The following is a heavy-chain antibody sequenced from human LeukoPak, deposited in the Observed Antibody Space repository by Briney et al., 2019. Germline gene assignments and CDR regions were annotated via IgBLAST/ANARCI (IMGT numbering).Heavy chain of an antibody. CDR1: GDSISSNNW. D-gene: IGHD2-2*01. V-gene: IGHV4-28*01. CDR2: MCYSGST. J-gene: IGHJ3*02. CDR3: AKSSNKDAFDI. Sequence: SETLSLNCAVSGDSISSNNWWGWIRQPPGKGLEWIAYMCYSGSTYYNPSLKSRVTMSVDTSTNQFSLKLNSVTAADSGVYYGAKSSNKDAFDIWGQGTMVTVSS.